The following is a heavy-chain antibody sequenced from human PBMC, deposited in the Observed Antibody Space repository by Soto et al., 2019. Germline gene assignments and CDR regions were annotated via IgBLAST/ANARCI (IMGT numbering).Heavy chain of an antibody. CDR2: GST. V-gene: IGHV4-61*02. CDR3: ARGVSKPDY. Sequence: GSTNYNPSLKSQVTISVDTSKNQFSLNLSSVTAADTAVYYCARGVSKPDYWGQGTLVTVSS. D-gene: IGHD6-13*01. J-gene: IGHJ4*02.